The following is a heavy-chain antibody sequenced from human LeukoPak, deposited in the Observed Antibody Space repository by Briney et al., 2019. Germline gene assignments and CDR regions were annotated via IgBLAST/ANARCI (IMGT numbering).Heavy chain of an antibody. Sequence: SETLSLTCTVSGYSISSGYYWGWIRQPPGKGLEWIGSIYHSGSTYYNPSLKSRVTISVDTSKDHFSLKLSSVTAADTAVYYCARDFRGGYDFWSGYYTPYYFDYWGQGTLVTVSP. V-gene: IGHV4-38-2*02. D-gene: IGHD3-3*01. CDR2: IYHSGST. CDR3: ARDFRGGYDFWSGYYTPYYFDY. J-gene: IGHJ4*02. CDR1: GYSISSGYY.